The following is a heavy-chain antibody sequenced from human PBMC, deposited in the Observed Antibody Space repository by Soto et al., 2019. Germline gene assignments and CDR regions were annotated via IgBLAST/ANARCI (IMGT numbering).Heavy chain of an antibody. V-gene: IGHV4-31*03. J-gene: IGHJ5*02. CDR3: ARSLPAAKGGWFDP. CDR2: IYYSGST. CDR1: RGSVSRGNYY. D-gene: IGHD2-2*01. Sequence: LSLTFTVSRGSVSRGNYYWSWIRQHPGKGLEWIGYIYYSGSTYYNPSLKSRVTISVDTSKNQFSLKLSSVTAADTAVYYCARSLPAAKGGWFDPWGQGTLVTVSS.